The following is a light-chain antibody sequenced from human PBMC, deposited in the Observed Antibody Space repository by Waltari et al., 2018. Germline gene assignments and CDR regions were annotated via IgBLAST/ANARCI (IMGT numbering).Light chain of an antibody. CDR2: GTS. Sequence: QSVLTQPPSVSGAPGQRVSISCTGSGSNLGAGYDVHWYQQHQGKAPKLLIYGTSTRPPGVPDRFFVSQAGTSASLAITARQAEDEAEYYCQSYDTSLSVVFGGGTKLTVL. CDR1: GSNLGAGYD. J-gene: IGLJ2*01. CDR3: QSYDTSLSVV. V-gene: IGLV1-40*01.